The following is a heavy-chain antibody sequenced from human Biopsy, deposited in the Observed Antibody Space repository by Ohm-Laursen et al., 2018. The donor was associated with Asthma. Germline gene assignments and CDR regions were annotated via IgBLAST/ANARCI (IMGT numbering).Heavy chain of an antibody. D-gene: IGHD2-21*02. Sequence: TLSLTWPVSGASISSGGYSWTWIRQSPGVGLEWIGYIYRNGDTYYNPTLKNRVTISIDRSKNQFSLRLRSVTAADTAVYYCARGWNCGGDCYSLDSWGQGTLVTVSP. CDR1: GASISSGGYS. V-gene: IGHV4-30-2*06. J-gene: IGHJ4*02. CDR3: ARGWNCGGDCYSLDS. CDR2: IYRNGDT.